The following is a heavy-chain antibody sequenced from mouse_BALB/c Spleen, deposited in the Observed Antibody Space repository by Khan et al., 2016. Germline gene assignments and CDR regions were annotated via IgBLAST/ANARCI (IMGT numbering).Heavy chain of an antibody. CDR1: GYSITSGYS. D-gene: IGHD2-1*01. Sequence: EVQLQESGPDLVKPSHSLSLTCTVTGYSITSGYSWPWIRQFPGNKLEWMGFIHYSGNTNYNPSLKSRISITRDTSTNQFFLHLNSVNTEDTATYYYARIYGNYVFTYWGQGTLVTVSA. CDR3: ARIYGNYVFTY. J-gene: IGHJ3*01. CDR2: IHYSGNT. V-gene: IGHV3-1*02.